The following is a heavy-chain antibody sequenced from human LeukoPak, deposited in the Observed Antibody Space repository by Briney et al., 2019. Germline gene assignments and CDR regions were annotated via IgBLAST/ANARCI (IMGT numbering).Heavy chain of an antibody. CDR2: INPRSGGT. CDR1: GFTFTGYY. CDR3: VREGNELLSKNFDY. D-gene: IGHD2-21*02. V-gene: IGHV1-2*02. Sequence: ASVKVSCKASGFTFTGYYIHWVRQAPGQGLEWMGYINPRSGGTNSPQKFQGRVTMTTDTSISAAYMELSSLISDDTAMYYCVREGNELLSKNFDYWGQGTLVTVS. J-gene: IGHJ4*02.